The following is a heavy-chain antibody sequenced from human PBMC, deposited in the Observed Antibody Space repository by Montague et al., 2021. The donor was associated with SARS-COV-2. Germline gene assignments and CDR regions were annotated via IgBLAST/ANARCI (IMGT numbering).Heavy chain of an antibody. J-gene: IGHJ6*02. D-gene: IGHD5-12*01. CDR1: GASVRTYY. CDR3: ARDGADYSFAYYHEMDV. CDR2: LYTSGST. Sequence: SETLSLTCTVSGASVRTYYWSWIRQSAGKKLEWMGRLYTSGSTYYNPSFKSRVTMSLDTSKNLFSLNLSSKTAADTAVYYCARDGADYSFAYYHEMDVWGQGIAVTVSS. V-gene: IGHV4-4*07.